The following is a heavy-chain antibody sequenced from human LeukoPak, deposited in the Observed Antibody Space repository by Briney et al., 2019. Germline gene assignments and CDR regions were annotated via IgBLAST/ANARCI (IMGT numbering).Heavy chain of an antibody. CDR3: VNGGDSGWMFDY. CDR1: GFTFSRYA. D-gene: IGHD6-19*01. V-gene: IGHV3-64D*09. Sequence: GGSLRLSCSASGFTFSRYAMHWDRQAPGKGLEYVSAISSNGGSTYYADSVKGRFTISRDNSKNTLYLQMSSLRAEDTAVYYCVNGGDSGWMFDYWGQGTLVTVSS. CDR2: ISSNGGST. J-gene: IGHJ4*02.